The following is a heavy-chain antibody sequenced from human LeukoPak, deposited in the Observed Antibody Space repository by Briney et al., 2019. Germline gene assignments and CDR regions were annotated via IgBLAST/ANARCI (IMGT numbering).Heavy chain of an antibody. CDR1: GFTFSSYW. D-gene: IGHD2-2*01. Sequence: GGSLRLSCAASGFTFSSYWMHWVRQAPGKGLVWVSRINSDGSSTYYADSVKGRFTISRDNSKNTLYLQMNSLRAEDTAVYYCAKVLDIVVVPAAMYQYYYYGMDVWGQGTTVTVSS. CDR3: AKVLDIVVVPAAMYQYYYYGMDV. CDR2: INSDGSST. V-gene: IGHV3-74*01. J-gene: IGHJ6*02.